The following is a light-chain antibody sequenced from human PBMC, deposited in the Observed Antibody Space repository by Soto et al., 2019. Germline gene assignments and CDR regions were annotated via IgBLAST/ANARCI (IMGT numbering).Light chain of an antibody. V-gene: IGLV2-8*01. Sequence: QCALTQPPSASGSPGQSVTISCTGTSRSVGAYNYVSWYQQHAGKAPKLVIYEVTKRPSGVPDRFSGSKSANTASLTVSGLQAEDEADYYCSSFASSNTWVFGGGTKLTDL. CDR3: SSFASSNTWV. CDR1: SRSVGAYNY. J-gene: IGLJ3*02. CDR2: EVT.